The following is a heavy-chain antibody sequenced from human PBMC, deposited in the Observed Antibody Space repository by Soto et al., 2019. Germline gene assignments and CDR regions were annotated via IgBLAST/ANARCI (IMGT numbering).Heavy chain of an antibody. CDR3: AREWYSSGWYLNWFDP. CDR2: IYTSGST. V-gene: IGHV4-4*07. J-gene: IGHJ5*02. CDR1: GGSISSYY. Sequence: XETLSLTCTVSGGSISSYYWSWIRQPAGKGLDWIGRIYTSGSTNYNPSLKSRVTMSVDTSKNQFSLKLSSVTAADTAVYYCAREWYSSGWYLNWFDPWGQGTLVTVSS. D-gene: IGHD6-19*01.